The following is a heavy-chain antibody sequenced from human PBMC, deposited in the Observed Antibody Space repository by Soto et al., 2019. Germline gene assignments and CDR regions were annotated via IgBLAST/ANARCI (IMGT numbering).Heavy chain of an antibody. CDR2: INHSGST. CDR3: ARGSELVVVPAAMLNWFDP. CDR1: GGSFSGYY. Sequence: SETLSLTCAVYGGSFSGYYWSWIRQPPGKGLEWIGEINHSGSTNYNPSLKSRVTISVDTSKNQFSLKLSSVTAADTAVYYCARGSELVVVPAAMLNWFDPWGQGTLVTVSS. D-gene: IGHD2-2*01. J-gene: IGHJ5*02. V-gene: IGHV4-34*01.